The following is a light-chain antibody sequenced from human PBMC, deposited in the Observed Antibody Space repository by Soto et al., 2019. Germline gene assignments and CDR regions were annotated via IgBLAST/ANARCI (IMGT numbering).Light chain of an antibody. CDR3: QQSYSTPPT. Sequence: DIQMSQSTSTLSACVGDTVTSTCRASQSISSWLAWYQQKPGKAPKLLIYRASTLQSGVPSRFSASGSGTEFILTISSLQPDDFATYYCQQSYSTPPTFGGGTKVDIK. J-gene: IGKJ4*01. CDR2: RAS. CDR1: QSISSW. V-gene: IGKV1-5*03.